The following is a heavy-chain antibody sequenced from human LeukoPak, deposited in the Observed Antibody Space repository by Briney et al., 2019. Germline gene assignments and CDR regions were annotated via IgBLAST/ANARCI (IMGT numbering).Heavy chain of an antibody. CDR3: ATYRQVLLPFES. V-gene: IGHV1-46*01. Sequence: ASVKVSCKTSGYTFTNNWMHWVRQAPGQGLEWVGVINPTGTSTLYAQNFQGRVTLTRDMSTTTDYMELRSLTSEDTAIYYCATYRQVLLPFESWGQGTLVTVSX. CDR2: INPTGTST. D-gene: IGHD2-8*02. CDR1: GYTFTNNW. J-gene: IGHJ4*02.